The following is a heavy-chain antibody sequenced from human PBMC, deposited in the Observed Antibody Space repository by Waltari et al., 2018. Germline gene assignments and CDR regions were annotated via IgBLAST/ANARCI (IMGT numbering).Heavy chain of an antibody. CDR3: ARGGYSGYDFKNFDY. Sequence: EVQLVESGGGLIQPGGSLRLSCAASGFTVSSNYMSWVRRAPGKGLEWVSVIYSGGSTYYADSVKGRFTISRDNSKNTLYLQMNSLRAEDTAVYYCARGGYSGYDFKNFDYWGQGTLVTVSS. CDR1: GFTVSSNY. V-gene: IGHV3-53*01. J-gene: IGHJ4*02. D-gene: IGHD5-12*01. CDR2: IYSGGST.